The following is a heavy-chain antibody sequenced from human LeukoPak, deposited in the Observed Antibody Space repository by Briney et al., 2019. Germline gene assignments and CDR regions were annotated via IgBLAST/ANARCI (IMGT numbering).Heavy chain of an antibody. D-gene: IGHD6-19*01. V-gene: IGHV3-21*01. Sequence: GGSLRLSCAASGFTFSSYSMNWVRQAPGKGLEWVSSISSSSSYIYYADSVKGRFTISRDNAKNSLYLQMNSLRAEDTAVYYCARVPGSSGWYGGDDYWGQGTLVTVSS. J-gene: IGHJ4*02. CDR2: ISSSSSYI. CDR3: ARVPGSSGWYGGDDY. CDR1: GFTFSSYS.